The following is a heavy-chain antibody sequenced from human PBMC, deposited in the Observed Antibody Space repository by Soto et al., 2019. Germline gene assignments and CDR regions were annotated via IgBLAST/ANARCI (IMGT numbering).Heavy chain of an antibody. D-gene: IGHD3-10*01. CDR2: INPSAGST. CDR1: GYTFTSYS. V-gene: IGHV1-46*01. J-gene: IGHJ4*02. Sequence: ASVKVSCKASGYTFTSYSLHWVRQAPGQGLEWMGVINPSAGSTTYAQKFQGRVTLTRDTSTDTVYMELSSLRSGDTAMYYCARPRYYYGQLYFDYWGQGTPVTVSS. CDR3: ARPRYYYGQLYFDY.